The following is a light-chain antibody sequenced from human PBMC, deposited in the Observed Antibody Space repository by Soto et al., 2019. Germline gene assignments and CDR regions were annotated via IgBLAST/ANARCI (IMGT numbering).Light chain of an antibody. CDR3: QQYGSSPLT. CDR2: GAS. Sequence: EIVLTQSPGTLSLSPGERATLSCRASQSVSSSSLAWYQQNPGQAPRLLIYGASSRATGIPDRFSGSGSGTDFTLNITRLEPEDFAVYYCQQYGSSPLTFGQGTKVEIK. V-gene: IGKV3-20*01. J-gene: IGKJ1*01. CDR1: QSVSSSS.